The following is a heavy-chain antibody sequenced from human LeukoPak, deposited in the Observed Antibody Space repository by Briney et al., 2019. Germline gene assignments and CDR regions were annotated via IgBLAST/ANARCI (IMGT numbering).Heavy chain of an antibody. J-gene: IGHJ4*02. D-gene: IGHD6-13*01. Sequence: PGGSLRLSCAASGFTFSSYGMHWVRQAPGKGLEWVAVISYDGSNKYYADSVKGRFTISRDNAKNSLYLQMNSLRAEDTAVYYCARAGEKQQDYDYWGQGTLVTVSS. CDR2: ISYDGSNK. V-gene: IGHV3-30*03. CDR1: GFTFSSYG. CDR3: ARAGEKQQDYDY.